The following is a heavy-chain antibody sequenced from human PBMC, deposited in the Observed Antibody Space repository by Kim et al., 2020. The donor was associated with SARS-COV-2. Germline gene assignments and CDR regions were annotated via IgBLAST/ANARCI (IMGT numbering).Heavy chain of an antibody. CDR3: ARGSSLTIFGVVGWFDS. Sequence: SETLSLTCTVSGGSISSYYWSWIRQPPGKGLEWIGYIYYSGSTNYNPSLKSRVTISVDTSKNQFSLKLSSVTAADTAVYYCARGSSLTIFGVVGWFDSWG. CDR2: IYYSGST. V-gene: IGHV4-59*01. D-gene: IGHD3-3*01. J-gene: IGHJ5*01. CDR1: GGSISSYY.